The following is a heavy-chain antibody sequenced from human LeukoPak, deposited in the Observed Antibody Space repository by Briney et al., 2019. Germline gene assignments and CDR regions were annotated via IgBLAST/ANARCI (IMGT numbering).Heavy chain of an antibody. CDR3: AKDLPGIAANNDSHLDY. CDR1: GFTFSSYA. D-gene: IGHD6-13*01. V-gene: IGHV3-23*01. Sequence: GGSLRLSCAASGFTFSSYAMSWVRQAPGKGLEWVSAISGSGGSTYYADSVKGRFTISRDNSKNTLYLQMNSLTAEDTAVYYCAKDLPGIAANNDSHLDYWGQGTLVTVSS. CDR2: ISGSGGST. J-gene: IGHJ4*02.